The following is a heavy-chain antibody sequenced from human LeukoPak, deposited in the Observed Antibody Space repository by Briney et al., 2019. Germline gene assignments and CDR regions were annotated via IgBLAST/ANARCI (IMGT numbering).Heavy chain of an antibody. D-gene: IGHD5-12*01. V-gene: IGHV3-30*18. J-gene: IGHJ4*02. CDR2: ISYDGSNK. CDR3: AKDQSGYGSIDY. Sequence: GGSLRLSCAASGFTFSSYGMHWVRQAPGKGLEWVAVISYDGSNKYYADSVKGRFTISRDNSKNTLYLQMNSLRTEDTAVYYCAKDQSGYGSIDYWGQGTLVTVSS. CDR1: GFTFSSYG.